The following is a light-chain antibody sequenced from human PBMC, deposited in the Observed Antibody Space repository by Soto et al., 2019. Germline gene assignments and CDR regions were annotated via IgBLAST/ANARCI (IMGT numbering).Light chain of an antibody. Sequence: QSALTQPASVSGSPGQSITISCTGTSSDVGGYKYVSWYQQHPGKVPKLMIYEVSNRPSGVSNRFSGSKSGNTASLTISGLQAEDEADYYCCSYTSSTTPLFGGGTKVTVL. CDR3: CSYTSSTTPL. CDR2: EVS. J-gene: IGLJ2*01. CDR1: SSDVGGYKY. V-gene: IGLV2-14*01.